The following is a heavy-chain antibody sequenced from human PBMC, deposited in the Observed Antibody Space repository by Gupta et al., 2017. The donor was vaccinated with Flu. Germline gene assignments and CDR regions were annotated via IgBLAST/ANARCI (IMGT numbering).Heavy chain of an antibody. CDR2: ISRSGVL. CDR1: GFTLSDHD. Sequence: EVQLVESGGGLVQPGGSLSLSCAASGFTLSDHDVSWVRQAPGKGLEWISFISRSGVLDYTDSVKGRFTISRDNAKNSVYLQMDRLRAEDTAFYYCARGHWDSWGQGTLVTVSS. CDR3: ARGHWDS. J-gene: IGHJ4*02. V-gene: IGHV3-48*03.